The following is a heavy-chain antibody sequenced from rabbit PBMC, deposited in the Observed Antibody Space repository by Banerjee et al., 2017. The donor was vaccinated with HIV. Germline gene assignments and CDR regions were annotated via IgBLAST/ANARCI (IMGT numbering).Heavy chain of an antibody. CDR3: ARGAGASRSGYPYYFNL. Sequence: QEQLEESGGGLVKPEGSLTLTCKASGFDLSSYYYMCWVRQAPGKGLEWIACIHTGSSGSTYYASWAKGRFTISKTSSTTVTLQMTSLTAADTATYFCARGAGASRSGYPYYFNLWGPGTLVTVS. CDR1: GFDLSSYYY. J-gene: IGHJ4*01. D-gene: IGHD1-1*01. CDR2: IHTGSSGST. V-gene: IGHV1S45*01.